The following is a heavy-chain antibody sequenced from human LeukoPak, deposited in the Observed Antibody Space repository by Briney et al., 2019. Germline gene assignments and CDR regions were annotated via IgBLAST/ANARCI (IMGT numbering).Heavy chain of an antibody. V-gene: IGHV3-48*03. Sequence: PGGSLRLSCAASGLTFSSYEMNWVRQAPGKGLEWVSYISSSGSTIYYADSVKGRFTISRDNAKNSLYLQMNSLRAEDTAVYYCARLGQQLVEGAFDYWGQGTLVTVSS. D-gene: IGHD6-13*01. CDR1: GLTFSSYE. CDR2: ISSSGSTI. CDR3: ARLGQQLVEGAFDY. J-gene: IGHJ4*02.